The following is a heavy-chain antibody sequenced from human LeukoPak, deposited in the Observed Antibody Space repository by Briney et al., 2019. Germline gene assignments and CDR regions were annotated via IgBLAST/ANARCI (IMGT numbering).Heavy chain of an antibody. J-gene: IGHJ3*02. D-gene: IGHD3-16*01. CDR2: IGASGSST. CDR3: AKGLGGSYPRSRVFDI. V-gene: IGHV3-23*01. Sequence: GGSLLLSCASSGFTFSTYAINWVRPAPGKGLDWVSVIGASGSSTDYTDSVKGRFTISRDNSKNTLYLQMNSLRADDTAVYYCAKGLGGSYPRSRVFDIWGQGTMVTVSS. CDR1: GFTFSTYA.